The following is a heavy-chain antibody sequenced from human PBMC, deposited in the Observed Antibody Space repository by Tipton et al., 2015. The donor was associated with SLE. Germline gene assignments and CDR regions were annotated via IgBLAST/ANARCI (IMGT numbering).Heavy chain of an antibody. Sequence: TLSLTCTVSGGSISTYYWSWIRQPPGKGLEWIGYIYYSGSTNYNPSLKSRVTMSVDTSKNQFSLKLSSVTAADTAMYYCVRERKYVVRFRGLVAPDLWGQGTAITVSS. CDR1: GGSISTYY. J-gene: IGHJ3*01. CDR2: IYYSGST. D-gene: IGHD3-3*01. V-gene: IGHV4-59*12. CDR3: VRERKYVVRFRGLVAPDL.